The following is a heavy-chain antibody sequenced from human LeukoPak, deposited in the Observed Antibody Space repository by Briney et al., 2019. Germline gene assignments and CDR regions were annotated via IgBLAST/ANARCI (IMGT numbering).Heavy chain of an antibody. D-gene: IGHD6-6*01. CDR2: IYYSGST. CDR3: AVLETSIAGRQGDAFDI. V-gene: IGHV4-31*03. CDR1: GGSLSSGGYY. Sequence: SETLSLTCTVSGGSLSSGGYYWSWIRQHPGKGLEWIGYIYYSGSTYYNPSLKSRVTISVDTSKNQFSLKLSSVAAADTAVYYCAVLETSIAGRQGDAFDIWGQGTMVTVSS. J-gene: IGHJ3*02.